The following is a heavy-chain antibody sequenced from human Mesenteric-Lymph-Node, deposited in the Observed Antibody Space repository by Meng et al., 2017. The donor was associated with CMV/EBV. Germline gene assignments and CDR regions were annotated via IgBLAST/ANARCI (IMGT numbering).Heavy chain of an antibody. J-gene: IGHJ4*02. V-gene: IGHV3-23*03. Sequence: GGSLRLSCAASGFTFNTYAMSWVRLAPGRGLEWVSVIYGRASATLYADSVKGRFTISRDNSKNTLHLQMDSLRAEDTAEYYCVKETPIIRGVIFVDCWGQGTLVTVSS. CDR3: VKETPIIRGVIFVDC. D-gene: IGHD3-10*01. CDR1: GFTFNTYA. CDR2: IYGRASAT.